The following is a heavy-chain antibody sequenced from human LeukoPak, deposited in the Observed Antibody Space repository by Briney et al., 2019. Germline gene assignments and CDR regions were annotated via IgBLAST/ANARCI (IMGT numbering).Heavy chain of an antibody. D-gene: IGHD1-1*01. CDR1: GFTFSNYG. CDR2: ISYDEITK. V-gene: IGHV3-30*18. Sequence: GGSVSLSCSASGFTFSNYGIHWVRQAPGKGLEWVAFISYDEITKYYADSVKGRFTISRDNSKNTLYLQMNSLRTDEKAVYYCAKGGNRDDGDYYYYNGMDVWGQGTTASVSS. CDR3: AKGGNRDDGDYYYYNGMDV. J-gene: IGHJ6*02.